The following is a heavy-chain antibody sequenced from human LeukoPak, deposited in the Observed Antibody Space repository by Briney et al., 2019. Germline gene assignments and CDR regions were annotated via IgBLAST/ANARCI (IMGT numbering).Heavy chain of an antibody. J-gene: IGHJ4*02. V-gene: IGHV4-59*07. CDR2: IYDSGST. Sequence: ADPVPLPCSVSGGPKRRYHWLCPPDPREEALVGIGHIYDSGSTKYNPSLKSRVTISVDTSKNQFSLRLSSVTAADTAVYYCARVYDSSGYYFDYWGQGTLVTVSS. CDR3: ARVYDSSGYYFDY. D-gene: IGHD3-22*01. CDR1: GGPKRRYH.